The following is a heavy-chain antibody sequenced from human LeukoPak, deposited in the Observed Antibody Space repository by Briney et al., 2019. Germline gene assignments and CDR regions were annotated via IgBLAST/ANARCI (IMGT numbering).Heavy chain of an antibody. CDR1: GFTFSSYA. CDR3: ANALEYGSGTYYYYYNYMDV. J-gene: IGHJ6*03. CDR2: ISGSGGST. Sequence: GGSLRLSCAASGFTFSSYAMSWVRQAPGKGLEWVSAISGSGGSTYYADSVKGRFTISRDNSKNTLYLQMNSLRAEDTAVYYCANALEYGSGTYYYYYNYMDVWGKGTTVTVSS. V-gene: IGHV3-23*01. D-gene: IGHD3-10*01.